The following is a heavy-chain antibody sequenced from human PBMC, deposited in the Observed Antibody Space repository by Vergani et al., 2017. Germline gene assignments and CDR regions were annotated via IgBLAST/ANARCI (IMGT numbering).Heavy chain of an antibody. CDR3: ARDGGNSGGAFDI. CDR1: GFTFSSYG. D-gene: IGHD4-23*01. V-gene: IGHV3-33*01. Sequence: QVQLVESGGGVVQPGRSLRLSCAASGFTFSSYGMHWVRQAPGKGLEWVAVIWYDGSNKYYADSVKGRFTISRDNSKNTLYLQMNSRRAEDTAVYYCARDGGNSGGAFDIWGQGTMVTVSS. CDR2: IWYDGSNK. J-gene: IGHJ3*02.